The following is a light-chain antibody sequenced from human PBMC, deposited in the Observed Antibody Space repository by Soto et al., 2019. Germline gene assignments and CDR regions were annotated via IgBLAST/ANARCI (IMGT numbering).Light chain of an antibody. Sequence: SYELTQPPSVSVAPGQTARIPCEGSSIGRKSVHWYQQKSGQAPMLVVYDDSDRPSGIPERFSGSNSENTATLTISRVEAGVAADFYCQVWDSSTEYPVFGGGTKVTVL. J-gene: IGLJ3*02. CDR3: QVWDSSTEYPV. V-gene: IGLV3-21*02. CDR1: SIGRKS. CDR2: DDS.